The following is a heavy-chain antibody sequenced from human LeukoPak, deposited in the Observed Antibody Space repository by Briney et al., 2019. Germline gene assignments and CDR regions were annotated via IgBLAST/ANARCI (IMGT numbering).Heavy chain of an antibody. J-gene: IGHJ4*02. CDR2: IYYSGST. Sequence: PSETLSLTCTVSDGSISSSSYYWGWIRQPPGKGLEWIGSIYYSGSTYYNPSLKSRLTISLDTSKNQFSLKLNSVTAADTAVYYCARGHYDSSGYYAPVLDWGQGTLVTVSS. CDR3: ARGHYDSSGYYAPVLD. CDR1: DGSISSSSYY. D-gene: IGHD3-22*01. V-gene: IGHV4-39*07.